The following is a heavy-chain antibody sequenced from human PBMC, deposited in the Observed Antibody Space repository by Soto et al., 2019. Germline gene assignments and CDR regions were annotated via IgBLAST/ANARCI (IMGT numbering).Heavy chain of an antibody. CDR3: SSNPYGSGLFAP. D-gene: IGHD6-19*01. Sequence: QVQLVQSGAEVKKPGASVKVPCKASGYNFIDYDINWMRQSTGQGLEWMGWMTPNSGNTGYAQKFQGRVTLTRDTPIGTAYTELSSLKPEDRVVYYFSSNPYGSGLFAPWGEGTLVTVSS. CDR2: MTPNSGNT. J-gene: IGHJ5*02. V-gene: IGHV1-8*01. CDR1: GYNFIDYD.